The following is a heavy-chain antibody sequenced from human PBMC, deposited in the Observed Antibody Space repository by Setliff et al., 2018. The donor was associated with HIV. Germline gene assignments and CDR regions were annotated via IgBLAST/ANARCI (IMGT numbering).Heavy chain of an antibody. CDR2: INPTVGRI. CDR3: ARSCRSSGYCHFDY. J-gene: IGHJ4*02. Sequence: ASVKVSCKASGYTFTRYYIHWVRQVPGQGLEWMGIINPTVGRINYAQNLQGRVTMTWDTSTSTGYMEVYRLRSDDTAVYFCARSCRSSGYCHFDYWGQGTLVTVSS. CDR1: GYTFTRYY. V-gene: IGHV1-46*01. D-gene: IGHD3-22*01.